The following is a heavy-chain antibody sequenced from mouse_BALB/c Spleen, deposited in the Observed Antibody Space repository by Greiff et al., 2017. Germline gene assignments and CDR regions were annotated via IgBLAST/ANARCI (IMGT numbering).Heavy chain of an antibody. CDR2: IYPYNGGT. D-gene: IGHD1-1*01. CDR3: ARSRFYYYYGSSGYFDV. CDR1: GYTFTDYN. V-gene: IGHV1S29*02. J-gene: IGHJ1*01. Sequence: EVQLQQSGPELVKPGASVKISCKASGYTFTDYNMHWVKQSHGKSLEWIGYIYPYNGGTGYNQKFKSKATLTVDNSSSTAYMELRSLTSEDSAVYYCARSRFYYYYGSSGYFDVWGAGTTVTVSS.